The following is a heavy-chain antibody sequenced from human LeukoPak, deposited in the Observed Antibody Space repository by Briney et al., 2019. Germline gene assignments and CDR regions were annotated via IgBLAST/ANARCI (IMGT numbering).Heavy chain of an antibody. CDR2: IRLDGSEK. CDR1: GFTLSSYW. D-gene: IGHD2-15*01. V-gene: IGHV3-7*01. CDR3: ARERGYCSGGSCYSVYDY. J-gene: IGHJ4*02. Sequence: PGGSLRLSCAASGFTLSSYWMSWVRQAPGKGLEWVANIRLDGSEKYYVDSVKGRFTISRDNAKNSLSLQMNSLRAEDTAVYYCARERGYCSGGSCYSVYDYWGQGTLVTVSS.